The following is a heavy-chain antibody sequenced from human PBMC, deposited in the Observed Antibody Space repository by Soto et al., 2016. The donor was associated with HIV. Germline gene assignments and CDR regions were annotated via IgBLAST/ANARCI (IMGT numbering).Heavy chain of an antibody. J-gene: IGHJ4*02. CDR1: GGSINSGGYY. D-gene: IGHD3-16*01. CDR2: VYNGGYT. CDR3: ARYGTYTNPGNN. Sequence: QLQLQESGPRLVNPLETLSLICTVSGGSINSGGYYWGWIRQSPGRGLEWMGSVYNGGYTYYNPSLKNRVTISADTSKNHFSLKMNSVTAADTGVYYCARYGTYTNPGNNWGQGTLVTVSS. V-gene: IGHV4-39*02.